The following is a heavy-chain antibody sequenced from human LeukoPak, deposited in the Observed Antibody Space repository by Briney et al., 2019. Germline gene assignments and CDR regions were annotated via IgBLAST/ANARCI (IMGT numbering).Heavy chain of an antibody. J-gene: IGHJ5*02. D-gene: IGHD1-26*01. CDR1: GFTFSSYG. V-gene: IGHV3-30*18. CDR3: AKDRIVGATGWFDP. CDR2: ISYDGSNK. Sequence: GGSLRLSCAASGFTFSSYGMHWVRQAPGKGLEWVAVISYDGSNKYYADSVKGRFTISRDNSKNTLYLQMNSLRAEDTAVYCCAKDRIVGATGWFDPWGQGTLVTVSS.